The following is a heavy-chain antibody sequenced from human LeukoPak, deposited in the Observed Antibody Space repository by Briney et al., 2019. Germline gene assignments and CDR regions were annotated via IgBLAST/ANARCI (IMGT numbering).Heavy chain of an antibody. CDR1: GFTFSNYG. J-gene: IGHJ4*02. D-gene: IGHD3-16*01. V-gene: IGHV3-23*01. CDR2: ISGSGDST. Sequence: PGGSLRLSCVASGFTFSNYGMHWVRQAPGKGLEWVSTISGSGDSTYYADSVKGRFTISRDNSKNTLFLQMNSLRAEDTALYYCAKVHPENYGYFDYWGQGTLVTVSS. CDR3: AKVHPENYGYFDY.